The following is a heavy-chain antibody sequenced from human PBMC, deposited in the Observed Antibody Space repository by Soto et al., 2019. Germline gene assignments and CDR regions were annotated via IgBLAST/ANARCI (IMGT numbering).Heavy chain of an antibody. V-gene: IGHV4-61*01. CDR1: GYSIRSGYF. CDR3: ARVLPGIAAAYDAFDV. CDR2: IYYDGGT. J-gene: IGHJ3*01. Sequence: SETLSLTCAVSGYSIRSGYFWGWIRQPPGKGLEWIGYIYYDGGTTYNSSLKSRVTISTDTSRSQLSLQLTSATPADTAVYYCARVLPGIAAAYDAFDVWGQGTMVTVSS. D-gene: IGHD6-13*01.